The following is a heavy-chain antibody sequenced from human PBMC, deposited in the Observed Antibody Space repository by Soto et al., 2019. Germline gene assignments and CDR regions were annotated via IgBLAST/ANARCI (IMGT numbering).Heavy chain of an antibody. J-gene: IGHJ6*03. CDR3: ARGDSLSYDFWSAYYAQKGAYCMDV. V-gene: IGHV4-34*01. CDR2: INHSGNT. D-gene: IGHD3-3*01. CDR1: GGSLSDNY. Sequence: PSETLSLTCAVYGGSLSDNYWSWIRQPPGKGLEWIGEINHSGNTNYNPSLKSRVTISVDTSKNQISLKLSSVTAADTAVYYCARGDSLSYDFWSAYYAQKGAYCMDVWGKGTTVTVSS.